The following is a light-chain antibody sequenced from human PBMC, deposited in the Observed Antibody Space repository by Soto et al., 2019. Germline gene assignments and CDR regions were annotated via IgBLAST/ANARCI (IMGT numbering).Light chain of an antibody. CDR2: EVT. CDR3: ASYTNLNTLV. V-gene: IGLV2-14*01. CDR1: SSDIGAFYY. J-gene: IGLJ2*01. Sequence: QSALTQPASVSGSPGQSITISCTGSSSDIGAFYYVSWYQQHPDKAPKLLIYEVTHRPSGFSNPFSGSKSGNTASLPISGLKAEDGADYYCASYTNLNTLVFGGGTKLTVL.